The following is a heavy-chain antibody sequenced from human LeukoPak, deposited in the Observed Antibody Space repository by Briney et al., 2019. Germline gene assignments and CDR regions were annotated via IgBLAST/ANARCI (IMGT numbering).Heavy chain of an antibody. CDR1: GFTFSNHW. CDR2: MKVIGSEK. J-gene: IGHJ4*02. Sequence: GGSLRLSCAASGFTFSNHWMNWVRQVPGKGLEWVANMKVIGSEKYCVDCVKGRFTISRDNAKNSLYLQMNSLRAEDTAVYYCARGPNYGSRSDFFDLWGQGTLVTVSS. V-gene: IGHV3-7*03. CDR3: ARGPNYGSRSDFFDL. D-gene: IGHD3-10*01.